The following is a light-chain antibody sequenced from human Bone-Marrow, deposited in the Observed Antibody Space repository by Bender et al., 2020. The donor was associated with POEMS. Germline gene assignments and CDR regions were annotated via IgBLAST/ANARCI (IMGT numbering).Light chain of an antibody. CDR2: EVS. Sequence: QSALTQPASVSGSPGQSITISCTGTSSDVGSYNLVSWYQQHPGKAPKLMIYEVSKRPSGVSNRFSGSKSGNTASLTISGLQAEDEADYYCCSYAGGSSSWVLGGGTKVTVL. V-gene: IGLV2-23*02. CDR3: CSYAGGSSSWV. J-gene: IGLJ3*02. CDR1: SSDVGSYNL.